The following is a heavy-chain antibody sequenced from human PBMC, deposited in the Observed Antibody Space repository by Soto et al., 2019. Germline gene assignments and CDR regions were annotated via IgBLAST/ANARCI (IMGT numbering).Heavy chain of an antibody. J-gene: IGHJ4*01. CDR2: FNPRVDTK. D-gene: IGHD1-26*01. Sequence: ASVKVSCKASGYTLSDANINWVRQAPGQGPEWMGIFNPRVDTKNYAQKFQGRVTMTRDTSTSTVYMELSSLRSEDTAVYYCVRDLRVGGDYWG. V-gene: IGHV1-46*01. CDR1: GYTLSDAN. CDR3: VRDLRVGGDY.